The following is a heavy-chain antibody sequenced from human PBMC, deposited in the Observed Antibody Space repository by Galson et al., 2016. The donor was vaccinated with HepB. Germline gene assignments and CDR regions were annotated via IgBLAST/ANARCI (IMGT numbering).Heavy chain of an antibody. J-gene: IGHJ4*02. V-gene: IGHV2-70*04. CDR1: GFSLSTSGMR. CDR2: IGWDDDK. Sequence: PALVKPTQTLTLTCSFSGFSLSTSGMRISWIRQPPGRALEWIARIGWDDDKFYNASLHSRLTISKDTSKKLVVLTMTNVDPGDTGTYYCARDDYGDHAFDFWGQGTLVTFTS. CDR3: ARDDYGDHAFDF. D-gene: IGHD4-17*01.